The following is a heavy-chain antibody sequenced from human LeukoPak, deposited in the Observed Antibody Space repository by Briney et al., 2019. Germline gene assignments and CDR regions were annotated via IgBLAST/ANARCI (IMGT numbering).Heavy chain of an antibody. J-gene: IGHJ4*02. CDR2: ISYDGSNK. D-gene: IGHD6-13*01. Sequence: PGGSLRLSCAASGFTFSSYAMHWVRQAPGKGLEWVAVISYDGSNKYYADSVKGRFTISSDNSKNTLYLQMNSLRAEDTAVYYCARDMYSSSWYSGLFDYWGQGTLVTVSS. CDR3: ARDMYSSSWYSGLFDY. V-gene: IGHV3-30*04. CDR1: GFTFSSYA.